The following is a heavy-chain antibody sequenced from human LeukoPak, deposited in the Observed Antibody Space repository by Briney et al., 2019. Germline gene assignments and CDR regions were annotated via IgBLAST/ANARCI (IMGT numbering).Heavy chain of an antibody. CDR1: GGSISSYY. J-gene: IGHJ4*02. CDR2: IYYSGST. D-gene: IGHD6-19*01. V-gene: IGHV4-59*01. CDR3: ARGWLVLNYFDY. Sequence: PSQTLSLTCTVSGGSISSYYWSWIRQPPGKGLEWIGYIYYSGSTNYNPSLKSRVTISVDTSKNQFSLKLSSVTAADTAVYYCARGWLVLNYFDYWGQGTLVTVSS.